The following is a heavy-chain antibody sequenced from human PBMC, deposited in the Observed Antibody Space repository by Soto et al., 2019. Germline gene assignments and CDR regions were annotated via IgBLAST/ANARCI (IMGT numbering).Heavy chain of an antibody. CDR3: AKDFGPNYYDFWSGYLFDY. D-gene: IGHD3-3*01. CDR1: GFTFSSYA. CDR2: ISYDGSNK. V-gene: IGHV3-30*04. J-gene: IGHJ4*02. Sequence: PGGSLRLSCAASGFTFSSYAMHWVRQAPGKGLEWVAVISYDGSNKYYADSVKGRFTISRDNSKNTLYLQMNSLRAEDTAVYYCAKDFGPNYYDFWSGYLFDYWGQGTLVTVSS.